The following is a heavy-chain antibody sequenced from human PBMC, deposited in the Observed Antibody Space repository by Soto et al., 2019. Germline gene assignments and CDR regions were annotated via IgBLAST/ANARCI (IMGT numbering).Heavy chain of an antibody. CDR3: ARDRRSGYFPLNCFDP. V-gene: IGHV4-31*03. CDR2: IYYSGST. D-gene: IGHD3-3*01. J-gene: IGHJ5*02. CDR1: GGSISSGGYY. Sequence: SETLSLTCTVSGGSISSGGYYWSWIRQHPGKGLEWIGYIYYSGSTYYNPSLKSRVTISVDTSKNQFSLKLSSVTAADTAVYYCARDRRSGYFPLNCFDPRGQGTLVTVSS.